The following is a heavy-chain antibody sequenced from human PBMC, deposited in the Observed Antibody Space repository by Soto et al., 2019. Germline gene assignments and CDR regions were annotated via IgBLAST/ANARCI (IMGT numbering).Heavy chain of an antibody. Sequence: SETLSLTCTVSNGSISTYYCSWVRQPPGKGLEWIGYVYYSGSSNYNPSLKSRVGMSIDTSKNQFSLELKSVTAADTATYYCVRDYLLAGFDTWGQGILVTVSS. V-gene: IGHV4-59*01. CDR3: VRDYLLAGFDT. CDR2: VYYSGSS. D-gene: IGHD6-19*01. CDR1: NGSISTYY. J-gene: IGHJ5*02.